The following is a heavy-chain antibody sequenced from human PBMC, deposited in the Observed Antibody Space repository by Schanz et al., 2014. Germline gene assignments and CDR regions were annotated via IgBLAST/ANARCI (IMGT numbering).Heavy chain of an antibody. D-gene: IGHD3-3*01. CDR2: ITGSGGTT. Sequence: VQLVDSGGGLVQPGGSLRLSCAASGFTVSNSYIHWVRQAPGKGLEWVSAITGSGGTTHYADSVKGRFTISRDNAKNSLYLQMNSLRAEDTAVYYCAKDVDFWSGYYLDYWGQGTLVTVSS. V-gene: IGHV3-11*04. CDR1: GFTVSNSY. J-gene: IGHJ4*02. CDR3: AKDVDFWSGYYLDY.